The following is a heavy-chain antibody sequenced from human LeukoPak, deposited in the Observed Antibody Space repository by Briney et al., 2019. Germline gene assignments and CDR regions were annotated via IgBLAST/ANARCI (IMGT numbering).Heavy chain of an antibody. CDR3: ARDRGSTGWCGMNY. V-gene: IGHV3-74*01. CDR2: IKNDGSST. J-gene: IGHJ4*02. Sequence: GGSLRLSCAASGFTFSGYWVHWVRQAPGKGLVWVSRIKNDGSSTNYADSVKGRFTISRDNAKNTLYLELNSLRAEDTAVYYCARDRGSTGWCGMNYWGQGILVTVSS. D-gene: IGHD6-19*01. CDR1: GFTFSGYW.